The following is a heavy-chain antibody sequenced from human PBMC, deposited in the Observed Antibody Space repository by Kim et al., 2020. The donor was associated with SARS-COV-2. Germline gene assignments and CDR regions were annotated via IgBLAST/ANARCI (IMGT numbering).Heavy chain of an antibody. D-gene: IGHD6-6*01. V-gene: IGHV3-23*01. J-gene: IGHJ4*02. Sequence: SVRGRFTISRDNSKNTLYLQMSGLGAEDTAVYYCAKELQKYSSWGGGGYWGQGTLVTVSS. CDR3: AKELQKYSSWGGGGY.